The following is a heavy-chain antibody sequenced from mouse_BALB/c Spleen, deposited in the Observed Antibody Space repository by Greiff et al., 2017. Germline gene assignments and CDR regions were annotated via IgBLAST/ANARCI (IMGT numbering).Heavy chain of an antibody. J-gene: IGHJ3*01. CDR2: ISNGGGST. CDR3: ARRGDRYDGAWFAY. V-gene: IGHV5-12-2*01. CDR1: GFTFSSYT. Sequence: EVKLVESGGGLVQPGGSLKLSCAASGFTFSSYTMSWVRQTPEKRLVWVAYISNGGGSTYYPDTVKGRFTISRDNAKNTLYLQMSSLKSEDTAMYYCARRGDRYDGAWFAYWGQGTLVTVSA. D-gene: IGHD2-14*01.